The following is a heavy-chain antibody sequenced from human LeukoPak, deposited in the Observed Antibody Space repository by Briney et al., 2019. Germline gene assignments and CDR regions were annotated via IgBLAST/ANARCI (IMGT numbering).Heavy chain of an antibody. Sequence: SETLSLTCTVSGGSISSYYWSWIRQPPGRGLEWIGYIYYSGSTNYNPSLKSRVTISVDTSKNQFSLKLSSVTAADTAVYYCARQVARQLVLFDYWGQGTLVTVSS. CDR2: IYYSGST. CDR3: ARQVARQLVLFDY. CDR1: GGSISSYY. V-gene: IGHV4-59*01. D-gene: IGHD6-13*01. J-gene: IGHJ4*02.